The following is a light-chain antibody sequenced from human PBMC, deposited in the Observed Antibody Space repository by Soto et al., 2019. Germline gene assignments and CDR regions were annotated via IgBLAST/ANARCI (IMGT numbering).Light chain of an antibody. CDR1: QSVSSSS. CDR2: AAS. J-gene: IGKJ4*01. CDR3: HPYGDSIP. Sequence: IVLTLSAVAVSLSPGERATLSCRASQSVSSSSLAWYHQKPGQAPRLLIYAASTRVTGVADRFSGSGSGTDFTLTISRLEADDFAVYHWHPYGDSIPFGGGTKV. V-gene: IGKV3-20*01.